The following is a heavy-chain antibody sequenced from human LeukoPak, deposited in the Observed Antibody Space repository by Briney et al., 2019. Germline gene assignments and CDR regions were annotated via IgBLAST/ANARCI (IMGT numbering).Heavy chain of an antibody. CDR2: ISSSSSYI. V-gene: IGHV3-11*06. J-gene: IGHJ5*02. CDR3: ARVGIAAAGLRNWFDP. D-gene: IGHD6-13*01. CDR1: GFTFSDYY. Sequence: PGGSLRLSCAASGFTFSDYYMSWIRQAPGKGLEWVSSISSSSSYIYYADSVKGRFTISRDNAKNSLYLQMNSLRAEDTAVYYCARVGIAAAGLRNWFDPWGQGTLVTVSS.